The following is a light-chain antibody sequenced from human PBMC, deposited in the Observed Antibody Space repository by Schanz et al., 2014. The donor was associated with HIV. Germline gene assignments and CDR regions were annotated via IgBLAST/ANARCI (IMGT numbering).Light chain of an antibody. CDR3: QSFDSSVSGVV. Sequence: QSALTQPASVSGSPGQSITISCTGPNSDINFYYYVSWFQQHPGKAPQLMIYDGSRRPSGVSNRFSGSKSDNAASLTISGLQAEDEADYYCQSFDSSVSGVVFGGGTKVTVL. J-gene: IGLJ2*01. CDR2: DGS. CDR1: NSDINFYYY. V-gene: IGLV2-14*03.